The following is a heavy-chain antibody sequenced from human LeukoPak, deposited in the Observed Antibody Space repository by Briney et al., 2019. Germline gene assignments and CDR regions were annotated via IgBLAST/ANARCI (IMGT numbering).Heavy chain of an antibody. V-gene: IGHV4-4*07. Sequence: SETLSLTCTVSGGSISSYYWSWIRQPAGKGLEWIGRIYTSGSTNYNPSLKSRVTMSVDTSKNQFSLKLSSVTAADTAVYYCAREKETTVKYYYYYYMDVWGKGTTVTVYS. CDR2: IYTSGST. D-gene: IGHD4-11*01. J-gene: IGHJ6*03. CDR3: AREKETTVKYYYYYYMDV. CDR1: GGSISSYY.